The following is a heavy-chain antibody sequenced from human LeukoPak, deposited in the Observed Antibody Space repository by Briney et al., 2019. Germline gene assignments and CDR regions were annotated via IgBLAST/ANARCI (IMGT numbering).Heavy chain of an antibody. CDR2: INPSGGSA. CDR3: ARDRDYYETNGYRMSAFDI. V-gene: IGHV1-46*01. CDR1: AYTFTSHY. D-gene: IGHD3-22*01. Sequence: ASVKVSCKASAYTFTSHYIHWVRQAPGQGLEWMGIINPSGGSANYAQKFQGRVTMTRDMSTSTVYMELSSLRSEDTAVYYCARDRDYYETNGYRMSAFDIWGQGTKVTVSS. J-gene: IGHJ3*02.